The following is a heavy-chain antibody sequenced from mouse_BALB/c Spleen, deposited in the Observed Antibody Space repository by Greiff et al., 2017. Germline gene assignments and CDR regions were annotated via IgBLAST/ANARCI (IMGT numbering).Heavy chain of an antibody. V-gene: IGHV7-3*02. CDR2: IRNKANGYTT. CDR3: ARNYGNYGWFAY. Sequence: EVHLVESGGGLVQPGGSLRLSCATSGFTFTDYYMSWVRQPPGKALEWLGFIRNKANGYTTEYSASVKGRFTISRDNSQSILYLQMNTLRAEDSATYYCARNYGNYGWFAYWGQGTLVTVSA. CDR1: GFTFTDYY. J-gene: IGHJ3*01. D-gene: IGHD2-1*01.